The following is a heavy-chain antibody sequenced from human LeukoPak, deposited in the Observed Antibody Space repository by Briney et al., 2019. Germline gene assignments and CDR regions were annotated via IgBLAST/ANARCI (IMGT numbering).Heavy chain of an antibody. J-gene: IGHJ5*02. CDR3: ARVGGSYWGWFDP. D-gene: IGHD1-26*01. Sequence: GGSLRLSCAASGFNFNNYWMTWVRQAPGKGLEWVANIKQDGSEKYYVDSVKGRLTISRDNAKNSLYLQMNSLRAEDTAVYYCARVGGSYWGWFDPWGQGTLVTVSS. V-gene: IGHV3-7*01. CDR2: IKQDGSEK. CDR1: GFNFNNYW.